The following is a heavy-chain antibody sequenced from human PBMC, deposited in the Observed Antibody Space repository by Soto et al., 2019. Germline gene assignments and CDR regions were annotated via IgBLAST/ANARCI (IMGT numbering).Heavy chain of an antibody. D-gene: IGHD5-18*01. CDR1: GVTFTSSA. CDR2: IVVGSGNT. CDR3: AAAPGSIQLWSA. J-gene: IGHJ4*02. Sequence: SVKVSCKASGVTFTSSAVQWLRQARGQRLEWIGWIVVGSGNTNYAQKFQERVTITRDMSTSTAYMELSSLRSEDTAVYYCAAAPGSIQLWSAWGQGTLVTVSS. V-gene: IGHV1-58*01.